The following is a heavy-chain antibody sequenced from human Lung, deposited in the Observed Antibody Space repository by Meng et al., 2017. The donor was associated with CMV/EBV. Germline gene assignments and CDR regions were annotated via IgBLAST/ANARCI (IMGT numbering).Heavy chain of an antibody. CDR2: ISSGAGGT. CDR3: AKGHLYYDFWSGIDY. CDR1: GFTFSNYA. Sequence: VQLLGSGGCLVQPGGSLRLSCAASGFTFSNYAMSWVRQAPGKGLEWVSAISSGAGGTYYAASVKGRFTISRDNSKNTLYLQMNSLRAEDTAVYYCAKGHLYYDFWSGIDYWGQGTLVTVSS. J-gene: IGHJ4*02. D-gene: IGHD3-3*01. V-gene: IGHV3-23*01.